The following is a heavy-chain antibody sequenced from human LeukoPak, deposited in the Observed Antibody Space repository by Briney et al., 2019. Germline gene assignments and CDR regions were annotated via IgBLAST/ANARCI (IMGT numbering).Heavy chain of an antibody. V-gene: IGHV3-30*03. CDR1: GFTFSSYG. J-gene: IGHJ4*02. CDR2: ISYDGSNK. D-gene: IGHD5-18*01. CDR3: ARDLYIVDTAMDGY. Sequence: GGSLRLSCAASGFTFSSYGMHWVRQAPGKGLEWVAVISYDGSNKYYADSVKGRFTISRDNSKNTLYLQMNSLRAEDTAVYYCARDLYIVDTAMDGYWGQGTLVTVSS.